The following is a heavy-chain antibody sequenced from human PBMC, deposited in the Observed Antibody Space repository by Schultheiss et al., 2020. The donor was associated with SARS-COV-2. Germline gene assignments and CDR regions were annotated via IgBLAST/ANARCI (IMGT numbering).Heavy chain of an antibody. D-gene: IGHD4-17*01. CDR1: GFTVSSNY. Sequence: GESLKISCAASGFTVSSNYMSWVRQAPGKGLVWVSRINSDGSSTSYADSVKGRFTISRDNAKNTMYLQMNSLKTEDTAVYYCTTASDRDYGDPDYWGQGTLVTVSS. CDR3: TTASDRDYGDPDY. V-gene: IGHV3-74*01. CDR2: INSDGSST. J-gene: IGHJ4*02.